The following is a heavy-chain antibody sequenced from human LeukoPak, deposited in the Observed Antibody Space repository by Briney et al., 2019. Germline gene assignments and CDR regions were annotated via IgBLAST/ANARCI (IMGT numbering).Heavy chain of an antibody. D-gene: IGHD1-26*01. CDR2: ISSSGSTI. V-gene: IGHV3-48*03. CDR3: ARGMVGATYFDY. J-gene: IGHJ4*02. CDR1: GFTFGSYE. Sequence: GGSLRLSCAASGFTFGSYEMNWVRQAPGKGLEWVSYISSSGSTIYYADSVKGRFTISRDNSKNTLYLQMNGLRAEDTAVYYCARGMVGATYFDYWGQGTLVTVSS.